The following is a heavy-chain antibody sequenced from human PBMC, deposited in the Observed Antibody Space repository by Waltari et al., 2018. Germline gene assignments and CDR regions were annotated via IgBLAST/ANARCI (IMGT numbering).Heavy chain of an antibody. CDR1: GGSISSYY. D-gene: IGHD3-3*01. CDR3: AREDDVWSGGYMDV. Sequence: QVQLQESGPGLVKPSETLSLTCTVSGGSISSYYWSWIRQPAGKGLEWIGRVYTRGSTNYNPSLKSRVTMSVDTSKNQFSLKLSSVTAADTAVYYCAREDDVWSGGYMDVWGKGTTVTVSS. CDR2: VYTRGST. V-gene: IGHV4-4*07. J-gene: IGHJ6*03.